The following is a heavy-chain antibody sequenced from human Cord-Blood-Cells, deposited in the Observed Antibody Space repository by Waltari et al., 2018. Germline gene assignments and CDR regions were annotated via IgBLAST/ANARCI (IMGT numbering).Heavy chain of an antibody. Sequence: QVQLVQSGAEVKKPGASVKVSCKASGYTFTSSYMHWVRQAPGQGLEWMGIINPSGGSTSYAQKFQGRVTMTRDTSTSTVYMELSSLRSEDTAVYYCARVDFKRAVAGTGDWYFDLWGRGTLVTVSS. CDR3: ARVDFKRAVAGTGDWYFDL. CDR1: GYTFTSSY. D-gene: IGHD6-19*01. CDR2: INPSGGST. V-gene: IGHV1-46*01. J-gene: IGHJ2*01.